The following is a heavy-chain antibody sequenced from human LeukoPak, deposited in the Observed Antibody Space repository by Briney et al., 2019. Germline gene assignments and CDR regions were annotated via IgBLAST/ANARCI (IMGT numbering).Heavy chain of an antibody. CDR1: GYTFTSYY. CDR2: INPSGGST. D-gene: IGHD5-24*01. CDR3: ARAQSRTHWDGFDI. Sequence: GASVKVSCKASGYTFTSYYMHWVRQAPGQGLEWMGIINPSGGSTSYAQKFQGRVTMTRDMSTSTVYMELRGLRSDDTAVYYCARAQSRTHWDGFDIWGQGTMVTLPS. V-gene: IGHV1-46*01. J-gene: IGHJ3*02.